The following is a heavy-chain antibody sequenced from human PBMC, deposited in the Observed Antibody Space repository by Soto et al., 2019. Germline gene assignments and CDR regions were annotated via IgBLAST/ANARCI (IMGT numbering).Heavy chain of an antibody. CDR2: IYSSGSA. CDR1: GGSIYTYS. CDR3: ATIVGANDY. Sequence: SETLSLTCTVSGGSIYTYSWTWIRQPAGKGLEWIGHIYSSGSANYNPSLKSRVSMSVDTSKNQFSLKLNSVTAADTAVYYCATIVGANDYWGQGPMVTVSS. V-gene: IGHV4-4*07. J-gene: IGHJ4*02. D-gene: IGHD1-26*01.